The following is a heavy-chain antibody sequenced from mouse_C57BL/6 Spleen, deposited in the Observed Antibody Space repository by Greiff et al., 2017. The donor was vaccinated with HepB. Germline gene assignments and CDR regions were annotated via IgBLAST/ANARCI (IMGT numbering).Heavy chain of an antibody. D-gene: IGHD2-3*01. CDR1: GFTFSDYY. Sequence: EVKLVESEGGLVQPGSSMKLSCTASGFTFSDYYMAWVRQVPEKGLEWVANINYDGSSTYYLDSLKSRFIISRDNAKNILYLQMSSLKSEDTATYYCARIYDGYYFDYWGQGTTLTVSS. CDR3: ARIYDGYYFDY. V-gene: IGHV5-16*01. J-gene: IGHJ2*01. CDR2: INYDGSST.